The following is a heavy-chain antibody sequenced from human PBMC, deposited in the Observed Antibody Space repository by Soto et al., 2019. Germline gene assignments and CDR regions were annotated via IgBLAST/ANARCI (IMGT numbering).Heavy chain of an antibody. CDR3: ARDSFYYDFWSGYYNFDY. J-gene: IGHJ4*02. CDR2: ISAYNGNA. CDR1: GYTFTSYG. D-gene: IGHD3-3*01. V-gene: IGHV1-18*01. Sequence: ASVKVSCKASGYTFTSYGISWVRQAPGQGLEWMGWISAYNGNANYAQKLQGRVTMTTDTSTSTAYMELRSLRSDDTAVYYCARDSFYYDFWSGYYNFDYWGQGTLVTVSS.